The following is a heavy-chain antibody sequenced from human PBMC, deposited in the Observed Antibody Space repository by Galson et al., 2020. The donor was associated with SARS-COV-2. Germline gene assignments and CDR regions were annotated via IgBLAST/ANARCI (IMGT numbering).Heavy chain of an antibody. J-gene: IGHJ4*02. CDR1: GFTFSTYS. CDR3: ARVLEWSPLLPFDF. Sequence: GGSLRLSCAASGFTFSTYSMNWVRQAPGKGLEWVSSISSSSSYIYYADSVKGRFTISRDNAKNSLYLQMNSLRAEDTAVYYCARVLEWSPLLPFDFWGQGTLVTVSS. D-gene: IGHD3-3*01. V-gene: IGHV3-21*01. CDR2: ISSSSSYI.